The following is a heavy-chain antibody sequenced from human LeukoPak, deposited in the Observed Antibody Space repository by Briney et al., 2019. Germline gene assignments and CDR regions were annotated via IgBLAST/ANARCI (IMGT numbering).Heavy chain of an antibody. CDR1: GFSFSSYT. CDR2: ITSGSSSI. Sequence: GGSLRLSCVGSGFSFSSYTMDWVRQAPGKGLEWIAHITSGSSSIYYADSVKGRFIVSRDNAKNSLYLQMNSLRAEDTAVYYCARDLDWGAYYLDYRGQGTLVTVSS. D-gene: IGHD7-27*01. V-gene: IGHV3-48*01. J-gene: IGHJ4*02. CDR3: ARDLDWGAYYLDY.